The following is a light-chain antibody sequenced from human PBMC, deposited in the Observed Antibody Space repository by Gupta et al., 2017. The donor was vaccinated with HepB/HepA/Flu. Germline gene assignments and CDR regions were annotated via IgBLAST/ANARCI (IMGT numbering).Light chain of an antibody. CDR3: QQYNNYPWT. V-gene: IGKV1-16*02. CDR1: QGIKTD. CDR2: VAS. J-gene: IGKJ1*01. Sequence: DIQMTHSPSSLSASVGARVTITCRASQGIKTDLTWFQQKPGKAPNAPTYVASSSQSGAPSKFTGSGSGTDFTLTISSLQPEDFATYNCQQYNNYPWTFGQGTKVKIK.